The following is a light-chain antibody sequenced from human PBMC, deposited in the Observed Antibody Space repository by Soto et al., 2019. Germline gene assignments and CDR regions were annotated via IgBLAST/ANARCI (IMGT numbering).Light chain of an antibody. Sequence: VLTQSPGTLPFSPGESATLSCRASQIVRSTYLAWYQQKPGQAPRLLIYDASSRATDIPDRFSGSGSGTEFTLTSSGLETEEFAVYYCQHYGNSLCTFGQGT. J-gene: IGKJ1*01. CDR2: DAS. CDR3: QHYGNSLCT. V-gene: IGKV3-20*01. CDR1: QIVRSTY.